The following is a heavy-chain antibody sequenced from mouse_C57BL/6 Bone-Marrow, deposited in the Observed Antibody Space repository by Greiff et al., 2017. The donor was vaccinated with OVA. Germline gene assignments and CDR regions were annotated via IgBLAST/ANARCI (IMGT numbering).Heavy chain of an antibody. CDR2: ISSGGSYT. Sequence: EVKLMESGGDLVKPGGSLKLSCAASGFTFSSYGMSWVRQTPDKRLEWVATISSGGSYTYYPDSVKGRFTISRDNAKNTLYLQMSSLKSEDTAMYYCASDYYGSSLDWYFDVWGTGTTVTVSS. J-gene: IGHJ1*03. D-gene: IGHD1-1*01. CDR3: ASDYYGSSLDWYFDV. V-gene: IGHV5-6*01. CDR1: GFTFSSYG.